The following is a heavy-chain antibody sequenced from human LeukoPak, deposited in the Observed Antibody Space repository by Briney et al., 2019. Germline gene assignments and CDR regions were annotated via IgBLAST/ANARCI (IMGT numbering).Heavy chain of an antibody. J-gene: IGHJ4*02. Sequence: GGSLRLSCAASGFTFSSYAMHWVRQAPGKGLEWVAVMSYDGSNKYYADSVKGRFTISRDNSKNTLYLQMNSLRAEDTAVYCCARDRGYYDSSGYHQYYYFDYWGQGTLVTVSS. V-gene: IGHV3-30*04. D-gene: IGHD3-22*01. CDR2: MSYDGSNK. CDR1: GFTFSSYA. CDR3: ARDRGYYDSSGYHQYYYFDY.